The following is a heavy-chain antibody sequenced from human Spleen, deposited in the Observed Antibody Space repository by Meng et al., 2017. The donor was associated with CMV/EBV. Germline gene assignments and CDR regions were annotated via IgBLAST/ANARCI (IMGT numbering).Heavy chain of an antibody. Sequence: GESLKISCSASGFTFTTYAMTWVRQAPGKGLEWVSSIRGGATVTRYADSVKGRFTISRDNSKNTLYLQMNSLRVDDTAVYYCAINRPYGSEIYFDAFAIWGQGTMVTVSS. V-gene: IGHV3-23*01. J-gene: IGHJ3*02. CDR3: AINRPYGSEIYFDAFAI. D-gene: IGHD3-10*01. CDR1: GFTFTTYA. CDR2: IRGGATVT.